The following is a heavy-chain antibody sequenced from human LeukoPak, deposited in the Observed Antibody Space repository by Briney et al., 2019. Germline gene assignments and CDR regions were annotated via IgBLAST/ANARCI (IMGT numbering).Heavy chain of an antibody. CDR3: AKDSLATSGSSLGNWFVP. J-gene: IGHJ5*02. D-gene: IGHD3-10*01. CDR2: ISSDGTNK. V-gene: IGHV3-30*18. CDR1: GFTLSTFG. Sequence: PGGSLRLSCAVSGFTLSTFGMHWVRQAPGEGLEWVAVISSDGTNKFYADSVKGRFTISTDNSKKTLYLQMSSLRPEDTAVYYCAKDSLATSGSSLGNWFVPWGQGTLVAVSS.